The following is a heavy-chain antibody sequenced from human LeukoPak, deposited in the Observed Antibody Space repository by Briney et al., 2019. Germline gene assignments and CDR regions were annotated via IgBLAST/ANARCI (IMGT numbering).Heavy chain of an antibody. Sequence: SETLSLTCTVSGGSISSGSYYWRWIRQPAGKGLERIGRIYTSGSTNYNPSLKGRVTISVDTSKNQFSLKLSSVTAADTAVYYCARDASSYSSSSWYYYYYMDVWGKGTTVTVSS. V-gene: IGHV4-61*02. CDR3: ARDASSYSSSSWYYYYYMDV. CDR1: GGSISSGSYY. D-gene: IGHD6-6*01. J-gene: IGHJ6*03. CDR2: IYTSGST.